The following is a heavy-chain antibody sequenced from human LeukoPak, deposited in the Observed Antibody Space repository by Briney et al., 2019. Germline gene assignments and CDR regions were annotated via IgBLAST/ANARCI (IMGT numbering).Heavy chain of an antibody. CDR2: INHGGAT. CDR1: GDSFSGYF. CDR3: ARGRESYYGNSGYSLGRYFDY. D-gene: IGHD3-22*01. V-gene: IGHV4-34*01. Sequence: SETLSLTCGVSGDSFSGYFWNWIRQPPGKGLEYVGEINHGGATILNPSLKSRVTISIDTSRNQFSLKLSSVTAADTAVYYCARGRESYYGNSGYSLGRYFDYWGQGTLVTVSS. J-gene: IGHJ4*02.